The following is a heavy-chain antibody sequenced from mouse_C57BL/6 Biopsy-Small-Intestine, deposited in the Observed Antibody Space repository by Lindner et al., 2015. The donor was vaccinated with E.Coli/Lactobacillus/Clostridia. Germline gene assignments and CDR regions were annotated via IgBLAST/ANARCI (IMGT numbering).Heavy chain of an antibody. D-gene: IGHD3-3*01. CDR2: IYPGSDNS. V-gene: IGHV1-84*01. CDR3: ARSWGLEAWFAY. Sequence: QLQESGPELVKPGASVKISCKASGYTFTDYYINWVKQRPGQGLEWIGWIYPGSDNSHYNEKFKDKATLTVDTSSSTAYMQLSSLTSEDSAVYFCARSWGLEAWFAYWGQGTLVTVSA. CDR1: GYTFTDYY. J-gene: IGHJ3*01.